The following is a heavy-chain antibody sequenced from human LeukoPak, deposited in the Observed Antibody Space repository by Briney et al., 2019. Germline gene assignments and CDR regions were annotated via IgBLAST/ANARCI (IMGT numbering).Heavy chain of an antibody. CDR1: GGSISSYY. V-gene: IGHV4-59*12. CDR3: AREIATPYYYDSSGFSWYFDL. D-gene: IGHD3-22*01. J-gene: IGHJ2*01. Sequence: SETLSLTCTVSGGSISSYYWSWIRQPPGQGLEWIGYIYYSGSTNYNPSLKSRVTMSVDTSKNQFSLKLSSVTAADTAVYYCAREIATPYYYDSSGFSWYFDLWGRGTLVTVSS. CDR2: IYYSGST.